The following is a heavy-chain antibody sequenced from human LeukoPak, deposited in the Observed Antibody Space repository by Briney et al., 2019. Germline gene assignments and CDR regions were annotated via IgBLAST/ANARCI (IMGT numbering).Heavy chain of an antibody. V-gene: IGHV3-48*01. J-gene: IGHJ6*03. CDR2: ISSSSSTI. CDR3: ARDRAVQIAVEYYYYYYMDV. Sequence: AXSGFTFSSXXXXXVRXXPGXXXXXXXXISSSSSTIYYADSVKGRFTISRDNAKNSLYLQMNSLRAEDTAVYYCARDRAVQIAVEYYYYYYMDVWGKGTTVTVSS. CDR1: GFTFSSXX. D-gene: IGHD1-26*01.